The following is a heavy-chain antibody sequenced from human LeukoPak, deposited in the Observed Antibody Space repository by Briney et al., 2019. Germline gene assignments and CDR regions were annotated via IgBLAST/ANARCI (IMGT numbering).Heavy chain of an antibody. J-gene: IGHJ4*02. D-gene: IGHD2-2*01. CDR1: GDSFTTYW. Sequence: GESLKISCRGSGDSFTTYWIGWVRQMPGKGLEWMGIIYPGDSDARYTPSFQGQVTMSVDKSMKTAYLQWSSLKASDTAMYYCARRQGCSSTSCPPDYWGQGTLVTVSP. CDR3: ARRQGCSSTSCPPDY. CDR2: IYPGDSDA. V-gene: IGHV5-51*01.